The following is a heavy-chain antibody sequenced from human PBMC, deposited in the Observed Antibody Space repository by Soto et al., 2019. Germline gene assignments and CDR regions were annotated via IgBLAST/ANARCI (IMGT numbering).Heavy chain of an antibody. Sequence: SETLSLTCTVSGGSISSGGYYWSWIRHHPGKGLEWIGYIYYTGNTYCNPSLKSRVTISVDTSKNQFSLKLSSVTAADTAVYYCARDLANGAFDIWGQGTMVTVSS. CDR2: IYYTGNT. V-gene: IGHV4-31*03. CDR1: GGSISSGGYY. J-gene: IGHJ3*02. CDR3: ARDLANGAFDI.